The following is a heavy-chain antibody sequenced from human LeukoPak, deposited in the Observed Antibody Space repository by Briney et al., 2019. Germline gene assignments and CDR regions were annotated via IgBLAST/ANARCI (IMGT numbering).Heavy chain of an antibody. CDR2: IKSKTDGGTT. D-gene: IGHD2-15*01. Sequence: GGSLRLSCAASGFTFSNAWMSWVRQAPGKGLEWVGRIKSKTDGGTTDYAAPVKGRFTISRDDSKNTLYLQMNSLKTEDTAVYYRTTVWGYCSGGSCYSLDYWGQGTLVTASS. CDR1: GFTFSNAW. CDR3: TTVWGYCSGGSCYSLDY. V-gene: IGHV3-15*01. J-gene: IGHJ4*02.